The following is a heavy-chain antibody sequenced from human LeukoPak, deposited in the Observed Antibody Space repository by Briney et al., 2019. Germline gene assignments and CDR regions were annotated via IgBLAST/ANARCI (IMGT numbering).Heavy chain of an antibody. J-gene: IGHJ4*02. Sequence: SETLSLTCTVSGGSISSSSHYWGWIRQPPGKGLEWIGSIYYDGNTYYNPSLKSRVTMSVDTSKNQFSLKLSSVTAADTAVYYCARGDDYVWADWGQGTLVTVSS. D-gene: IGHD3-16*01. V-gene: IGHV4-39*07. CDR3: ARGDDYVWAD. CDR2: IYYDGNT. CDR1: GGSISSSSHY.